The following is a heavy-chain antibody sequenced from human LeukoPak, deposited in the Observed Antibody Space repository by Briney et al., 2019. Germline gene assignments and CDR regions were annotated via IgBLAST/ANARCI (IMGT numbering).Heavy chain of an antibody. CDR1: AYTFTSYG. CDR3: ARDQMAVAGTREFDY. J-gene: IGHJ4*02. V-gene: IGHV1-18*01. D-gene: IGHD6-19*01. CDR2: ISAYNGNT. Sequence: ASVKVSCKASAYTFTSYGISWVRQAPGQGLEWMGWISAYNGNTNYAQKLQGRVTMTTDTSTSTAYMELRSLRSDDTAVYYCARDQMAVAGTREFDYWGQGTLVTVSS.